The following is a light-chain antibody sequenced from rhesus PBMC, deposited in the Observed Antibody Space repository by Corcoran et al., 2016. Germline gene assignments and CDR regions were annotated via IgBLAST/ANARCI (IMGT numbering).Light chain of an antibody. CDR3: QQYNSTPYT. J-gene: IGKJ2*01. Sequence: DIQMTQSPSSLSASVGDRVTITCRASQGITNDLAWYQQKPGETPKLLIYEASSLQSGIPSRFSGSGSRTYFTLNISSLQSEDFATYYCQQYNSTPYTFGQGTKVEIK. CDR1: QGITND. V-gene: IGKV1-25*01. CDR2: EAS.